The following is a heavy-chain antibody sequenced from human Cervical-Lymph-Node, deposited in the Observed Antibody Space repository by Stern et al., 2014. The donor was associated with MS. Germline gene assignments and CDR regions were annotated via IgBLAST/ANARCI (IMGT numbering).Heavy chain of an antibody. CDR1: GGTFNTNV. Sequence: VQLVESGAEVKKPGSSVKVSCKASGGTFNTNVISWVRQAPGQGLEWMGGIIPIFGTALYAQKFQGRVTITANESTRAVYMELSSLRSEDTAVYYCARAACSTSSYNYWGQGTLVIVSS. CDR2: IIPIFGTA. D-gene: IGHD6-6*01. V-gene: IGHV1-69*01. J-gene: IGHJ4*02. CDR3: ARAACSTSSYNY.